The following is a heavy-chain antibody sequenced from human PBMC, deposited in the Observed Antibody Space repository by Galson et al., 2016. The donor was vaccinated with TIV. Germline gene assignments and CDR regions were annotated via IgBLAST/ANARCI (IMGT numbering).Heavy chain of an antibody. CDR3: ARGEWPSVPDAMQAFDI. CDR1: GGSISDGAYS. V-gene: IGHV4-30-2*01. J-gene: IGHJ3*02. Sequence: TLSLTCAVSGGSISDGAYSWSWIRQPPGKGLEWIGYIFQTGSTYYNPSLMSLQSRVTISLDISKNQFSLKVKSVTAADTAMYYCARGEWPSVPDAMQAFDIWGQGTMVAVSS. D-gene: IGHD2-2*01. CDR2: IFQTGST.